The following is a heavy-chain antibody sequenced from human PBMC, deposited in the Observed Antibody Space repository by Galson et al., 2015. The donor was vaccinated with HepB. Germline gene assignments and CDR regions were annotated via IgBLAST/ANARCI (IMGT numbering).Heavy chain of an antibody. CDR3: AKDLNNSGRYSIAAAAPIQNYYYYYYMDV. J-gene: IGHJ6*03. D-gene: IGHD6-13*01. CDR1: GFTFSSYA. Sequence: SLRLSCAASGFTFSSYAMSWVRQAPGKGLEWVSAISGSGGSTYYADSVKGRFTISRDNSKNTLYLQMNSLRAEDTAVYYCAKDLNNSGRYSIAAAAPIQNYYYYYYMDVWGKGTTVTVSS. CDR2: ISGSGGST. V-gene: IGHV3-23*01.